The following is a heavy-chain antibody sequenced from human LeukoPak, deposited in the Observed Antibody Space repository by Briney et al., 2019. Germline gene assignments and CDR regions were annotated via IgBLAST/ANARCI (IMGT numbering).Heavy chain of an antibody. CDR1: GYTFINYG. Sequence: ASVKVSCKASGYTFINYGINWVRQAPGQGLEWMGWISAYNGNTNYAQKLQGRVTMTTDTSTSTAYMELRSLRPDDTAVYYCARDRWRDSTSSFDYWGQGTLVTVSS. CDR2: ISAYNGNT. V-gene: IGHV1-18*01. CDR3: ARDRWRDSTSSFDY. J-gene: IGHJ4*02. D-gene: IGHD6-6*01.